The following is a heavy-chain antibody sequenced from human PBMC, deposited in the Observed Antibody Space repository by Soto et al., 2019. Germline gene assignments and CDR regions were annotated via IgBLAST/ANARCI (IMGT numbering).Heavy chain of an antibody. D-gene: IGHD3-3*01. V-gene: IGHV6-1*01. CDR1: GYKVSEISAG. J-gene: IGHJ6*02. CDR2: TYYRSKWYN. CDR3: ARDYATYYDFWSGYWTRDYYYYGMDV. Sequence: SQTLSLTCAISGYKVSEISAGWNWIRQSPSRGLGWLGRTYYRSKWYNDYAVSVKGRITINPDTSKNQFSLQLNSVTPEDTAVYYCARDYATYYDFWSGYWTRDYYYYGMDVWGQGTTVTVSS.